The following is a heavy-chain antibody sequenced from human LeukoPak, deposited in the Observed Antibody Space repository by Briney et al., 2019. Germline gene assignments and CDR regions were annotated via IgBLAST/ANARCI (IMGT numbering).Heavy chain of an antibody. V-gene: IGHV4-34*01. D-gene: IGHD6-19*01. CDR2: INHSGST. CDR1: GGSFSGYY. J-gene: IGHJ4*02. Sequence: KTSETLSLTCAVYGGSFSGYYWSWIRQPPGKGLEWIGEINHSGSTNCNPSLKSRVTISVDTSKSQFSLKLSSVTAADTAVYYCARVPIGIAVAGGGYYFDYWGQGTLVTVSS. CDR3: ARVPIGIAVAGGGYYFDY.